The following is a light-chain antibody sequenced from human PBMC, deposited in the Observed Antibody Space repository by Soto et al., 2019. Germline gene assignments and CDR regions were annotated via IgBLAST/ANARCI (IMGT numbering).Light chain of an antibody. CDR3: QQYCQQYGSSPPSWT. V-gene: IGKV3-20*01. J-gene: IGKJ1*01. CDR2: GAS. CDR1: QTVSSSY. Sequence: ETVLTQSPGTLSLSPGERATLSCRASQTVSSSYLAWYQQKPGQAPRLLIYGASSRATGIPDRFSGSGSGTDFTLTISRLDAEDFAVYYCQQYCQQYGSSPPSWTFGQGTRVEIK.